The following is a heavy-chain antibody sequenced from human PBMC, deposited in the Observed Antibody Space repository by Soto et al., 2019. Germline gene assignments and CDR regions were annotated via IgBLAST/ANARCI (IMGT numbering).Heavy chain of an antibody. J-gene: IGHJ3*02. CDR1: GSSISRYY. CDR2: LYNNGST. Sequence: SETLSLTCPVSGSSISRYYWSWNRQSPGKGLEWIGYLYNNGSTIYNPSLKSRVTISVDTSKNQFSLKMNSVTAADTAVYYCARGGSYRHDAFDIWGQGTMVTVSS. D-gene: IGHD3-16*02. V-gene: IGHV4-59*01. CDR3: ARGGSYRHDAFDI.